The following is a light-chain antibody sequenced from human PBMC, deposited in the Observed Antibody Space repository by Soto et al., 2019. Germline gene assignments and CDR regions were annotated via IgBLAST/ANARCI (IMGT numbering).Light chain of an antibody. CDR2: LNSDGSH. V-gene: IGLV4-69*01. Sequence: QLVLTQSPSASASLGASVKLTCTLSSGHSSYAIAWHQLQPEKGPRYLMKLNSDGSHSKGDGIPDRFSGSRSGAERYLTISGLQSEDEADYYWQTWGTGNVVFGGGTQLTVL. CDR1: SGHSSYA. J-gene: IGLJ2*01. CDR3: QTWGTGNVV.